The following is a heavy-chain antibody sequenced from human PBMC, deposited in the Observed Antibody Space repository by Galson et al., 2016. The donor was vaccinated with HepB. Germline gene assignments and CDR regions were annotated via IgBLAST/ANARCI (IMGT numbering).Heavy chain of an antibody. Sequence: SLRLSCAASGFTFNTYAMSWVRQAPGKGLEWVSAISNSGSTTYYADSVKGRFAISRDNSKNTLYLQMNSLRVEDTALYHCAKEFVATGAVVGDYWGQGTLVTVSS. V-gene: IGHV3-23*01. CDR1: GFTFNTYA. CDR3: AKEFVATGAVVGDY. J-gene: IGHJ4*02. CDR2: ISNSGSTT. D-gene: IGHD2-21*01.